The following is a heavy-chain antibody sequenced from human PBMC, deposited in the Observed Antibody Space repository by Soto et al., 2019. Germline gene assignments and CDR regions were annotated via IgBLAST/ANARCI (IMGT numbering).Heavy chain of an antibody. D-gene: IGHD5-12*01. J-gene: IGHJ4*02. CDR2: VDYSGSS. V-gene: IGHV4-59*08. CDR1: GGPVSGYY. CDR3: ARNSAGGYDPMDC. Sequence: QVQLQESGPGLVKPSETLSLTCTVSGGPVSGYYCSWSRQRQGTGLEWVAYVDYSGSSSYNPSLKRQVTISVDTSKNQYSVPVSSVTAADTAVYYCARNSAGGYDPMDCWGEGSLVTVS.